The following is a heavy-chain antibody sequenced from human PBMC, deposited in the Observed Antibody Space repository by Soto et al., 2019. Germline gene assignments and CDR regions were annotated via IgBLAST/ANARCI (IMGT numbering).Heavy chain of an antibody. CDR3: ARFRDDDDSSGYYYGSTPFFDY. J-gene: IGHJ4*02. D-gene: IGHD3-22*01. CDR1: GYSFTSYW. CDR2: IYPGDSDT. Sequence: EVQLVQSGAEVKKPGESLTISCKGSGYSFTSYWIGWVRQMPGKGLEWMGIIYPGDSDTRYSPSFQGQVTISADKSISTAYLQWSSLKASDTAMYYCARFRDDDDSSGYYYGSTPFFDYWGQGTLVTVSS. V-gene: IGHV5-51*01.